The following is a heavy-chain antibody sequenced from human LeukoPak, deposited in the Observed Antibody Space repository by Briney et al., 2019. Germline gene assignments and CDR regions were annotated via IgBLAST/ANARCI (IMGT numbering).Heavy chain of an antibody. D-gene: IGHD2-2*01. CDR3: ARRIRYCSSTSCNPRFDY. CDR2: INHSGST. J-gene: IGHJ4*02. Sequence: SETLSLTCAVYGGSFSGYYWSWIRQPPGKGLEWIGEINHSGSTNYNPSLKSRVTISVDTSKNQFSLKLSSVTAADTAVYYCARRIRYCSSTSCNPRFDYWGRGTLVTVSS. CDR1: GGSFSGYY. V-gene: IGHV4-34*01.